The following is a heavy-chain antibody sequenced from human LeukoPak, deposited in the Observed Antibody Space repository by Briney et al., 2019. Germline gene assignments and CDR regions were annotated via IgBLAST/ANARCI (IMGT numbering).Heavy chain of an antibody. V-gene: IGHV3-23*01. CDR2: ITGGGGST. CDR1: GFTFSSYA. D-gene: IGHD3-10*01. J-gene: IGHJ4*02. Sequence: GGSLRLSCAASGFTFSSYAMYWVRQAPGKGLEWVSGITGGGGSTYYADSVKGRFTISRDNSKNTLYLQMNSLRAEDTAVYYCARVRVGYSFDYWGQGTLVTVSS. CDR3: ARVRVGYSFDY.